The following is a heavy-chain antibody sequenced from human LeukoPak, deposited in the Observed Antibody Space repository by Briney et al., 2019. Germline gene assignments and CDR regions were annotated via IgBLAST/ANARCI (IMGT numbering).Heavy chain of an antibody. CDR1: GGSISDYS. CDR3: ARQDIVVVPAEGCAFDI. J-gene: IGHJ3*02. D-gene: IGHD2-2*01. V-gene: IGHV4-59*01. CDR2: IYYSGSA. Sequence: SETLSLTCTVSGGSISDYSWSWIRQPPGKGLEWIGNIYYSGSANHNPSLKSRVTISRDTSKNQFSLKLTSVTTADTAVYYCARQDIVVVPAEGCAFDIWGQGTMVTVSS.